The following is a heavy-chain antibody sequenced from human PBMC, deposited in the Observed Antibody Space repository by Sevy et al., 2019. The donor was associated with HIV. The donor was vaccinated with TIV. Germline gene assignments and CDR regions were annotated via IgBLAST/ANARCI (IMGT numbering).Heavy chain of an antibody. V-gene: IGHV3-33*01. CDR2: IWYDGSNK. CDR3: ARVGGTVYGMDV. CDR1: GFTFSSYG. Sequence: EGSLRLSCAASGFTFSSYGMHWVRQAPGKGLEWVAVIWYDGSNKYYADSVKGRFTISRDNSKNTLYLQMNSLRAEDTAVYYCARVGGTVYGMDVWGQGTTVTVSS. J-gene: IGHJ6*02. D-gene: IGHD3-16*01.